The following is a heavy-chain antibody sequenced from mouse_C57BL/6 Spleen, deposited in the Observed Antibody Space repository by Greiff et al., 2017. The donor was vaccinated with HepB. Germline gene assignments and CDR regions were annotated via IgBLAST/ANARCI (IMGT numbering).Heavy chain of an antibody. D-gene: IGHD2-1*01. V-gene: IGHV1-80*01. Sequence: VQLLESGAELVKPGASVKISCKASGYSFSSYWLNWVKQRPGKGLEWIGQIYPGDGDTNYNGKFKGKATLTADISSSTAYMQLSSLTSEDSAVYFFARRGIMVKGWYFVVWGTGTTVTVSS. CDR1: GYSFSSYW. J-gene: IGHJ1*03. CDR2: IYPGDGDT. CDR3: ARRGIMVKGWYFVV.